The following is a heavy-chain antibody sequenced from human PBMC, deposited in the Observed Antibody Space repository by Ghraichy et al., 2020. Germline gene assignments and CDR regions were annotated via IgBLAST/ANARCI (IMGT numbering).Heavy chain of an antibody. CDR2: IKQDGSEE. CDR1: GFMFSSYW. D-gene: IGHD2-2*01. J-gene: IGHJ6*02. CDR3: ARGYKATYWDRTSCHYYYGMDV. V-gene: IGHV3-7*04. Sequence: GGSLRLSCAASGFMFSSYWMSWVRQAPGKGLEWVANIKQDGSEECYADSVKGRFTISRDNAKNSLYLQANRLRAEDTAVYYCARGYKATYWDRTSCHYYYGMDVWGQGTMVTVSS.